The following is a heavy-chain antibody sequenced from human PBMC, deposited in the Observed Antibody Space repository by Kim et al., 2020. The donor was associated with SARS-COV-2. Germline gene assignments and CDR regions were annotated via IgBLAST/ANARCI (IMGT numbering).Heavy chain of an antibody. J-gene: IGHJ4*02. V-gene: IGHV4-59*11. CDR2: VFHSGSA. CDR3: AREGYFDGGSFCFDY. Sequence: SETLSLTCTVSGVSITSHYWTWIRQPPGKGLEWIGNVFHSGSANYNPSLKSRVTMSVDKSKNQLPLQLSSMTAADTAVYYCAREGYFDGGSFCFDYWGQG. CDR1: GVSITSHY. D-gene: IGHD2-15*01.